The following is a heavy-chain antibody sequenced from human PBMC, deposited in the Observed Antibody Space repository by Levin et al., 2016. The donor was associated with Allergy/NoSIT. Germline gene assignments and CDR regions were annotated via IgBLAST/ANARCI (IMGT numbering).Heavy chain of an antibody. D-gene: IGHD6-19*01. V-gene: IGHV4-59*01. J-gene: IGHJ6*02. Sequence: WIRQPPGKGLEWIGYIYYSGSTNYNPSLKSRVTISVDTSKNQFSLKLSSVTAADTAVYYCARAIGQQWLPPHYYGMDVWGQGTTVTVSS. CDR3: ARAIGQQWLPPHYYGMDV. CDR2: IYYSGST.